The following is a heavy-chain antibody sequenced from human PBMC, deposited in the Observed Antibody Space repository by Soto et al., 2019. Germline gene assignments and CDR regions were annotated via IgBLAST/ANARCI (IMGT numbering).Heavy chain of an antibody. CDR1: GGSFSGYY. J-gene: IGHJ4*02. Sequence: QVQLQQWGAGLLKPSETLSLTCAVYGGSFSGYYWTWIRQPPGTGLEWIGEINHSGSTNYNPSLKSRVTISVDTSKHQFSLKLTSVTAPDTAVYYCARDKITGLFDYWGQGTLVTVSS. D-gene: IGHD2-8*02. CDR2: INHSGST. V-gene: IGHV4-34*01. CDR3: ARDKITGLFDY.